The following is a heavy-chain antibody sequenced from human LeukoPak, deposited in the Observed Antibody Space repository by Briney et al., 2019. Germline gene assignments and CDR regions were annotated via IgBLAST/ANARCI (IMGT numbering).Heavy chain of an antibody. V-gene: IGHV1-69*13. D-gene: IGHD6-6*01. CDR3: ARGGPDSSSDY. J-gene: IGHJ4*02. CDR2: IIPIFGTA. CDR1: GGTFSSYA. Sequence: GASVKVSCKASGGTFSSYAISWVRQAPGQGLEWMGGIIPIFGTANYAQEFQGRVTITADESTSTAYMGLSSLRSEDTAVYYCARGGPDSSSDYWGQGTLATVSS.